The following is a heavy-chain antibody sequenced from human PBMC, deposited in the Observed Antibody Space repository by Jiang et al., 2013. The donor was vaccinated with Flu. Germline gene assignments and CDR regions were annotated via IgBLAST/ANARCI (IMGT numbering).Heavy chain of an antibody. D-gene: IGHD3-10*02. V-gene: IGHV4-30-4*01. Sequence: GSGLVKPSQTLSLTCTVSGGPISSGDYYWSWIRQPPGKGLEWIGYIYYNGNTYYSPSLKSRVVLSLDTSKHQFSLRLNSVTAXDAAVYYCAAATSVTMWAFDIWGPGTMVNVSS. CDR2: IYYNGNT. CDR3: AAATSVTMWAFDI. CDR1: GGPISSGDYY. J-gene: IGHJ3*02.